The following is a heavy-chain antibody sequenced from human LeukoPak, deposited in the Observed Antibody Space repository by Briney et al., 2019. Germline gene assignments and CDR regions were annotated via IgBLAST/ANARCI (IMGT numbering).Heavy chain of an antibody. D-gene: IGHD1-1*01. CDR3: ARDRGTWNDDGFDY. CDR1: GGSFSGYY. J-gene: IGHJ4*02. CDR2: IYISGST. V-gene: IGHV4-4*07. Sequence: SETLSLTCAVYGGSFSGYYWSWIRQPAGKGLGWIGRIYISGSTNYNPFLKSRVTMSVETSKNQCSLKLSSVTAADTAVYYYARDRGTWNDDGFDYWGQGTLVTVSS.